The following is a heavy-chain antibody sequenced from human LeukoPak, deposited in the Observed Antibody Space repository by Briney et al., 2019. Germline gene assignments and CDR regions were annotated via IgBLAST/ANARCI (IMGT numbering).Heavy chain of an antibody. CDR3: ARSNNIVGATYFDY. CDR1: GFTFSTYA. V-gene: IGHV3-64*02. J-gene: IGHJ4*02. Sequence: GGSLRLSCAASGFTFSTYAMHWVRQAPGKGLEYISSISSDGGSTYYADSAKGRFIISRDNSKNTLYLQMGRLRAEDMAVYYCARSNNIVGATYFDYWGQGTLVTVSS. D-gene: IGHD1-26*01. CDR2: ISSDGGST.